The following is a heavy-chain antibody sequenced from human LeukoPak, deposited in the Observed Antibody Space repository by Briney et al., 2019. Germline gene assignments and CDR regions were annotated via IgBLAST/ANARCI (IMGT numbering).Heavy chain of an antibody. CDR2: IYYSGST. Sequence: SETLSLTCTVPGGSISSSSYYWGWIRQPPGKGLEWIGSIYYSGSTYYNPSLKSRVTISVDTSKNQFSLKLSSVTAADTAVYYCARDSSGGFDPWGQGTLVTVSS. D-gene: IGHD6-25*01. CDR1: GGSISSSSYY. J-gene: IGHJ5*02. V-gene: IGHV4-39*07. CDR3: ARDSSGGFDP.